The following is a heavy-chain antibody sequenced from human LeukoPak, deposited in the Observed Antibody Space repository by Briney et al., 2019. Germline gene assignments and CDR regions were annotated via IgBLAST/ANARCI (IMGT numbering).Heavy chain of an antibody. J-gene: IGHJ4*02. D-gene: IGHD5-18*01. Sequence: PGGSLRLSCEASGFIFDDYVMYWVRQSPGKGLEWVSGITWDGYKIDYVDSVKGRFTISRENARNSLFLQMNRVRVEDTAFYYCVKGYSSSWSGYFDSWGQGTLVTVAS. V-gene: IGHV3-9*01. CDR1: GFIFDDYV. CDR3: VKGYSSSWSGYFDS. CDR2: ITWDGYKI.